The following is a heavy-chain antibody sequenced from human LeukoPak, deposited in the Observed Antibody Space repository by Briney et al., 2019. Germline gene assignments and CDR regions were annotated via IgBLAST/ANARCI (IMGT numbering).Heavy chain of an antibody. CDR2: ISGSGGST. V-gene: IGHV3-23*01. Sequence: GGSLRLSCVVSGVIFNNCDMSWVRQAPGKGLDWVSGISGSGGSTYYADSVKGRFTISRDNSKNTLYLQMNSLRVEDTAIYYCAKVTVTMAATGDYWGQGILVTVSS. CDR3: AKVTVTMAATGDY. CDR1: GVIFNNCD. J-gene: IGHJ4*02. D-gene: IGHD2-15*01.